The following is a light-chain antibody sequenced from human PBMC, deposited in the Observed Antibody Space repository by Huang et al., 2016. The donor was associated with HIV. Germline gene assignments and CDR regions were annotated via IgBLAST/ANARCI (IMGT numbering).Light chain of an antibody. CDR1: RSVSTN. CDR2: GSS. Sequence: EIVMTQSPATLSVSPGQSVTLSCRANRSVSTNLAWYQQRHGQSPRILIYGSSTRAPGIPARFSGSGDGTDFSLTIRSLQSEDFALYYCHQYNNWLLSFGGGTRV. J-gene: IGKJ4*01. V-gene: IGKV3-15*01. CDR3: HQYNNWLLS.